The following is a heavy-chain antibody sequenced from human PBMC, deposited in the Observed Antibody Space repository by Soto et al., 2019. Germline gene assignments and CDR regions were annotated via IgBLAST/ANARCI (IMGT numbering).Heavy chain of an antibody. CDR1: GFMFHAYG. D-gene: IGHD6-13*01. J-gene: IGHJ3*01. V-gene: IGHV3-30*18. CDR2: ISFDGTTQ. CDR3: VKAGTMAGSGTGPRCFDV. Sequence: LRLSCAASGFMFHAYGMHWVRRAPGNGLEWVAVISFDGTTQYYDESVRGRFTISRDNSKNTLYLQMHSLRAEDTAVYFCVKAGTMAGSGTGPRCFDVWGRGTAVTVSS.